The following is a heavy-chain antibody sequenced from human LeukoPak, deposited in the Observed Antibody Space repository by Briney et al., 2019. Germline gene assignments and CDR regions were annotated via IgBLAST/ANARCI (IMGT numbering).Heavy chain of an antibody. CDR2: ISSSSSYI. CDR1: GFSISTNW. D-gene: IGHD2-15*01. Sequence: PGGSLRLSCAASGFSISTNWMHWVRQAPGKGLEWVSSISSSSSYIYYADSVKGRFTISRDNAKNSLYLQMNSLRAEDTAVYYCARGHCSGGSCVTYYFDYWGQGTLVTVSS. V-gene: IGHV3-21*01. J-gene: IGHJ4*02. CDR3: ARGHCSGGSCVTYYFDY.